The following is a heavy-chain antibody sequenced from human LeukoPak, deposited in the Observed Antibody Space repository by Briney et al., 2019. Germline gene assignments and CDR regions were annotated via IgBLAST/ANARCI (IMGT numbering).Heavy chain of an antibody. Sequence: ASVKVSCKASGYTFTSYGISWVRQAPGQGLEWMGWISAYNGNTNYAQKLQGRVTMTTDTSTSTAYMELRSLRSDDTAVYYCARILYSYVPLARAIFDYWGQGTLVTVSS. V-gene: IGHV1-18*01. D-gene: IGHD5-18*01. CDR3: ARILYSYVPLARAIFDY. CDR2: ISAYNGNT. CDR1: GYTFTSYG. J-gene: IGHJ4*02.